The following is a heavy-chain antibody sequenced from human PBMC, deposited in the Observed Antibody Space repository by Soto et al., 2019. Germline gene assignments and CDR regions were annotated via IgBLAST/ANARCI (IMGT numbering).Heavy chain of an antibody. CDR3: AKGLRCSGSSCYSDYFDY. D-gene: IGHD2-15*01. J-gene: IGHJ4*02. V-gene: IGHV1-69*02. CDR1: GGTFSSYT. Sequence: SVKVSCKASGGTFSSYTISWVRQAPGQGLEWMGRIIPILGIANYAQKFQGRVTITADKSTSTAYMELSSLRSEDTAVYYCAKGLRCSGSSCYSDYFDYWGQGTLVTVSS. CDR2: IIPILGIA.